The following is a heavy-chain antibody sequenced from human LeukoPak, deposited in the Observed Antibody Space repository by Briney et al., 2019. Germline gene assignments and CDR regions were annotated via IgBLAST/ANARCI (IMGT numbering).Heavy chain of an antibody. CDR1: GFTFSSYG. J-gene: IGHJ4*02. CDR3: ARGPIPDY. CDR2: IRYDGSNK. V-gene: IGHV3-30*02. D-gene: IGHD2-2*02. Sequence: LAGGSLRLSCAASGFTFSSYGMHWVRQAPGKGLEWVAFIRYDGSNKYYADSVKGRFTISRDNAKNLLYLQMNSLRAEDTAVYYCARGPIPDYWGQGTLVTVSS.